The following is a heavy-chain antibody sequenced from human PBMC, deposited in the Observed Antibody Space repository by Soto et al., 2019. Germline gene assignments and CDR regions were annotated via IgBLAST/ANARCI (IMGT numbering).Heavy chain of an antibody. V-gene: IGHV3-23*01. Sequence: GGSLRLSCAASGFTFSSYAMSWVRQAPGKGLEWVSAISGSGGSTYYADSVKGRFTISRDNSKNTLYLQMNSLRAEDTAAYYCAKYSDIVVVPEIKIDYWGQGTLVTVSS. CDR2: ISGSGGST. CDR3: AKYSDIVVVPEIKIDY. CDR1: GFTFSSYA. D-gene: IGHD2-2*01. J-gene: IGHJ4*02.